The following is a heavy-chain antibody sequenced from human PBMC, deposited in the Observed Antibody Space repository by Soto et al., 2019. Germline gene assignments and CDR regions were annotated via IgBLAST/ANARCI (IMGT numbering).Heavy chain of an antibody. CDR2: ISGSGGST. D-gene: IGHD5-12*01. CDR3: AIDLGAVYSGYEFCLYY. Sequence: EVQLLESGGDLVQPGGSLRLSCAASGITFSSYAMSWVRQAPGKGLEWVSAISGSGGSTYYAYSVKGRFTISRDNTKNPLYLQMNSLRAEDTSVYYCAIDLGAVYSGYEFCLYYWGQGSLGTVS. CDR1: GITFSSYA. J-gene: IGHJ4*02. V-gene: IGHV3-23*01.